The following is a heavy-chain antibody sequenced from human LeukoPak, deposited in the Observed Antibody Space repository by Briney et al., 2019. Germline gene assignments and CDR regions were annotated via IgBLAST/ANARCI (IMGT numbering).Heavy chain of an antibody. J-gene: IGHJ4*02. Sequence: GGSLRLSCAASGFTFSDYNMSWIRQAPGKELEWVSYISSSGSTIYYEDSVKGRITISRDNAKTSLYLQMSSLRAEDTAVYYCARDRSSGWSPAFDYWGQGTLVTVSS. CDR1: GFTFSDYN. CDR3: ARDRSSGWSPAFDY. D-gene: IGHD6-19*01. CDR2: ISSSGSTI. V-gene: IGHV3-11*01.